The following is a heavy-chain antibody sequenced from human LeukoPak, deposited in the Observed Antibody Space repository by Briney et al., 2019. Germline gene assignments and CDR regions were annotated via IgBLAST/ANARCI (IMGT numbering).Heavy chain of an antibody. CDR3: ARDLSGIAGYTYGRGIDY. V-gene: IGHV3-48*01. CDR1: GFTFSSYS. CDR2: ISSSSSTI. Sequence: GGSLRLSCAASGFTFSSYSMNWVRQAPGKGLEWVSYISSSSSTIYYADSVKGRFTISRDNAKNSLYLQMNSLRAEDTAVYYCARDLSGIAGYTYGRGIDYWGQGTLVTVSS. D-gene: IGHD5-18*01. J-gene: IGHJ4*02.